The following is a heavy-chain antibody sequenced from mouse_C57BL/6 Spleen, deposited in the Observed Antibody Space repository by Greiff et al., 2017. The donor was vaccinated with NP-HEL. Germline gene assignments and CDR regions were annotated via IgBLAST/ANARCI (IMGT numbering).Heavy chain of an antibody. CDR2: IYPGDGDT. J-gene: IGHJ2*01. Sequence: QVQLQQSGAELVKPGASVKISCKASGYAFSSYWMNWVKQRPGKGLEWIGQIYPGDGDTNYNGKFKGKATLTADKSSSTAYMQLSSLTSEDSAVYFCARYGYYGSCYYDYWGQGTTLTVSS. CDR1: GYAFSSYW. D-gene: IGHD1-1*01. V-gene: IGHV1-80*01. CDR3: ARYGYYGSCYYDY.